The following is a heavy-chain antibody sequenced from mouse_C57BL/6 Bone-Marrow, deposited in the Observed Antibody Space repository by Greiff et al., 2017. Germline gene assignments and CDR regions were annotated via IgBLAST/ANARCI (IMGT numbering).Heavy chain of an antibody. D-gene: IGHD2-4*01. V-gene: IGHV14-2*01. J-gene: IGHJ4*01. CDR2: IDPEDGET. CDR3: ARVYYDYLYYYAMDY. CDR1: GFNIKDYY. Sequence: EVQRVESGAELVKPGASVKLSCTASGFNIKDYYMHWVKQRTEQGLEWIGRIDPEDGETKYAPNFQGKATITADTSSNTAYLQLSSLTSEDTAVYYCARVYYDYLYYYAMDYWGRGTSVTVSS.